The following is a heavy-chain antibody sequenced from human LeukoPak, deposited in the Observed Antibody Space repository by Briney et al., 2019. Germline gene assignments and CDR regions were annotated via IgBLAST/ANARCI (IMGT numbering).Heavy chain of an antibody. V-gene: IGHV4-31*03. J-gene: IGHJ6*02. CDR2: IYHSGNT. Sequence: SSETLSLTCTVTGGSISSGGYSWNWFRQHPGKGLEWIGYIYHSGNTFYNPSLKSRVSIEVDTSRNQFSLKLTSVTAADTAVYYCASCEAPLTPPPYGFDVWGQGTEVTVSS. CDR1: GGSISSGGYS. CDR3: ASCEAPLTPPPYGFDV. D-gene: IGHD3-16*01.